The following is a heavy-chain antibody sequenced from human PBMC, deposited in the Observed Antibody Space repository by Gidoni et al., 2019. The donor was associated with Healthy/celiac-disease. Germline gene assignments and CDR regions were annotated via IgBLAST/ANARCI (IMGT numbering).Heavy chain of an antibody. D-gene: IGHD3-10*01. J-gene: IGHJ5*02. CDR1: GGSFSGYY. CDR3: ARRAYGSGSPHPWFDP. V-gene: IGHV4-34*01. Sequence: QVQLQQWGAGLLKPSETLSLTCAVDGGSFSGYYWSWIRQPPGKGLEWIGEINHSGSTNYNPSLKSRVTISVDTSKNQFSLKLSSVTAADTAVYYCARRAYGSGSPHPWFDPWGQGTLVTVSS. CDR2: INHSGST.